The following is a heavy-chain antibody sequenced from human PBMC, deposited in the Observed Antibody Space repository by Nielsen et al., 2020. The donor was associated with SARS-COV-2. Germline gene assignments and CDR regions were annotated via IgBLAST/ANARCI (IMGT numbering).Heavy chain of an antibody. Sequence: WIGQLPWKALEWLARIDRDDDKYYSTSLKTRLTISKDTSKNQVVLTMTNMDPVDTATYYCARIQAYGYYGMDVWGQGTTVTVSS. CDR2: IDRDDDK. V-gene: IGHV2-70*11. D-gene: IGHD3-16*01. CDR3: ARIQAYGYYGMDV. J-gene: IGHJ6*02.